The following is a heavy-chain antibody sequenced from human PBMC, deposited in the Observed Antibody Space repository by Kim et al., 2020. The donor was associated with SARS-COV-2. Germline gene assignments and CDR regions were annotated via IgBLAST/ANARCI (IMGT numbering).Heavy chain of an antibody. CDR2: T. CDR3: ARVYQLLSFDY. J-gene: IGHJ4*02. V-gene: IGHV1-46*01. Sequence: TSDAQKFQGRVTMTRDTSTGTVYMELSSLRSEDTAVYYCARVYQLLSFDYWGQGTLVTVSS. D-gene: IGHD2-2*01.